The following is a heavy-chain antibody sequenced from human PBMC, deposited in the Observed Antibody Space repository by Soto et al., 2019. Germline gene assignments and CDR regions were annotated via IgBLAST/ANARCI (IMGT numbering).Heavy chain of an antibody. CDR2: IKSKTDGGTT. J-gene: IGHJ4*02. Sequence: PGGDLRLSCAASGFTFSNAWMSWVRQAPGKGLEWGGRIKSKTDGGTTDYAAPVRGRFTISRDDSKNTLYLQMNSLKTEDTAVYYCTTVRQGIAVAPKYYFDYWGQGTLVPVSS. CDR3: TTVRQGIAVAPKYYFDY. V-gene: IGHV3-15*01. CDR1: GFTFSNAW. D-gene: IGHD6-19*01.